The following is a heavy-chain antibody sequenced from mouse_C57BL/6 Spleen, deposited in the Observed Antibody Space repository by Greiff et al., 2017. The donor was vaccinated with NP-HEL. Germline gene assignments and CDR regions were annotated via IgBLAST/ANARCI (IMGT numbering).Heavy chain of an antibody. D-gene: IGHD1-1*02. CDR2: IDPEDGET. V-gene: IGHV14-2*01. J-gene: IGHJ3*01. CDR3: SRGWYQAWFSY. Sequence: EVQLQQSGAELVKPGASVKLSCTASGFNIKDYYMHWVKQRTEQGLEWIGRIDPEDGETKYAPKFQGKATITADPSSNTAYLQLSSLTSDDTAVYFFSRGWYQAWFSYWGQGTLVTVSA. CDR1: GFNIKDYY.